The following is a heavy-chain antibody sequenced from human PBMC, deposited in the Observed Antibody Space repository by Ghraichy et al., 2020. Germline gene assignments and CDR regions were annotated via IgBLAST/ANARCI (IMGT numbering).Heavy chain of an antibody. CDR1: GYTFTGYY. V-gene: IGHV1-2*02. D-gene: IGHD3-22*01. J-gene: IGHJ4*02. CDR2: INPNSGGT. Sequence: ASVKVSCKASGYTFTGYYMHWVRQAPGQGLEWMGWINPNSGGTNYAQKFQGRVTMTRDTSISTAYMELSRLRSDDTAVYYCAREGGTGYDSSGYKSEGTGYYFDYWGQGTLVTVSS. CDR3: AREGGTGYDSSGYKSEGTGYYFDY.